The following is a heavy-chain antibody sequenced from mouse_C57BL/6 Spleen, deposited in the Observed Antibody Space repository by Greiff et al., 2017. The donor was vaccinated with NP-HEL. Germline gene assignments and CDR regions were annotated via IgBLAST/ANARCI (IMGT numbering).Heavy chain of an antibody. CDR2: IYPRSGNT. D-gene: IGHD2-14*01. Sequence: QVQLQQSGAELARPGASVKLSCKASGYTFTSYGISWVKQRPGQGLEWIGEIYPRSGNTYYNEKFKGKATLTADKSSSTAYMELRSLTSEDSAVYFCARNTVRRKEAMGYRGQGTTVTGS. CDR3: ARNTVRRKEAMGY. J-gene: IGHJ4*01. V-gene: IGHV1-81*01. CDR1: GYTFTSYG.